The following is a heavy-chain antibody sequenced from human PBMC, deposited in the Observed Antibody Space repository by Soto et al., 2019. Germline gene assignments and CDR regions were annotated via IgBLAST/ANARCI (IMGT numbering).Heavy chain of an antibody. CDR3: ARDPVGVGANDYFEY. J-gene: IGHJ4*02. V-gene: IGHV3-21*01. CDR1: GFTFSYYN. CDR2: ISSSSTYI. Sequence: VGSLRLSCAASGFTFSYYNMNWVRQAPGKGLEWVSSISSSSTYISYADSVKGRFTISRDNAKNSLYLQMNSLRAEDTAVYYCARDPVGVGANDYFEYWGQGTPVTVSS. D-gene: IGHD1-26*01.